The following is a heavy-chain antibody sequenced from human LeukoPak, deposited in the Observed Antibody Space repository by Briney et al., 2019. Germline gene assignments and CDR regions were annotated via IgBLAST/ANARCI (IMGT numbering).Heavy chain of an antibody. CDR2: INPNSGGT. CDR3: ARGRDGAGCGGLTYYFDY. CDR1: GYTFAGYY. Sequence: ASVKVSCKASGYTFAGYYMHWVRQAPGQGLEWMGWINPNSGGTNYAQKFQGRVTMTRDTSISTAYMELSRLRSDDTAVYYCARGRDGAGCGGLTYYFDYWGQGTLVTVSS. J-gene: IGHJ4*02. V-gene: IGHV1-2*02. D-gene: IGHD3-16*01.